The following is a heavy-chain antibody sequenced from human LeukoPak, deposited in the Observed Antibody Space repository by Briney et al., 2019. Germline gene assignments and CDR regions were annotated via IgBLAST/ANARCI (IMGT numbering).Heavy chain of an antibody. J-gene: IGHJ4*03. D-gene: IGHD5-24*01. Sequence: PSETLSLTCAASGGSFSSYYWSWIRQSPGKGLEWIAEIDHRGDTNYKPSVKSRVTISVGTSKNQFSLKVRSLSAADTAVYYCARGATISETGYFDFWGQGTPVTVSS. V-gene: IGHV4-34*01. CDR1: GGSFSSYY. CDR3: ARGATISETGYFDF. CDR2: IDHRGDT.